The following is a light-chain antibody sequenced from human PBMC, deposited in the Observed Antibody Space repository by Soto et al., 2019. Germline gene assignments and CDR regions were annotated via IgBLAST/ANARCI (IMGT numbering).Light chain of an antibody. Sequence: EIVLTQSPGTLSLSPGERATLSCRASQSVTGSFVAWYQQRPGQTPRFLIYGASRRAAGIPDRFSGSGSGTDFTLTISKREPADFAVYYCQQYDIPPYTFGQGTRLGI. CDR2: GAS. V-gene: IGKV3-20*01. CDR3: QQYDIPPYT. J-gene: IGKJ2*01. CDR1: QSVTGSF.